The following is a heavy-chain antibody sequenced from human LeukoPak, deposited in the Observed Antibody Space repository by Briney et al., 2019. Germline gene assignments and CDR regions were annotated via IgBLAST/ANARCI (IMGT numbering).Heavy chain of an antibody. CDR1: GGSFSDYY. Sequence: SETLSLTCGVYGGSFSDYYWSWIRQSPGKGLEWIGEINHSGRTNYNPSLKSRVTTSVDTSKKQFSLKLSSVTAADTAVYYCVRKGDISSSRVFDIWGQGTMVTVSS. D-gene: IGHD6-6*01. CDR3: VRKGDISSSRVFDI. V-gene: IGHV4-34*01. J-gene: IGHJ3*02. CDR2: INHSGRT.